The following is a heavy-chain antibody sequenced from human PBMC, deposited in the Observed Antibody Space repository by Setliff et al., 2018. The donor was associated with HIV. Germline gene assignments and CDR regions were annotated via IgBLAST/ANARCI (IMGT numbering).Heavy chain of an antibody. CDR2: ISGSGGNT. D-gene: IGHD3-22*01. CDR1: GFTFRSYA. CDR3: ARETMYDSRGYLSHYFDY. Sequence: GGSLRLSCGASGFTFRSYAMNWVRQAPGKGLEWVSTISGSGGNTHYADSVKGRFTIFRDNSKNTLYLQMNSLRAEDTAVYYCARETMYDSRGYLSHYFDYWGQGTPVTVSS. V-gene: IGHV3-23*01. J-gene: IGHJ4*02.